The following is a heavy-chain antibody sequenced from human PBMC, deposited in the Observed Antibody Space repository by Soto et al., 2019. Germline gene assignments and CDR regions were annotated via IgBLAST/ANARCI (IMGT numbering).Heavy chain of an antibody. Sequence: EVQLLESGGGLVQPGGSLRLSGAASGFTFSSYAMSWVREAPGKGLEWVSAISGSGGSTYYADSVKGRFTISRDNSKNTLYLQMNSLRAEDTAVYYCAKDLGVGGVWGSYRYPQALEYWGQGTLVTVSS. CDR1: GFTFSSYA. V-gene: IGHV3-23*01. CDR2: ISGSGGST. J-gene: IGHJ4*02. CDR3: AKDLGVGGVWGSYRYPQALEY. D-gene: IGHD3-16*02.